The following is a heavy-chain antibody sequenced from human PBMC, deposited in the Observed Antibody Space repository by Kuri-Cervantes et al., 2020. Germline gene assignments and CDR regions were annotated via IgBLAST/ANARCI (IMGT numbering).Heavy chain of an antibody. V-gene: IGHV3-30*12. J-gene: IGHJ4*02. D-gene: IGHD2-2*01. CDR3: ARVLVVVPVAYDY. Sequence: GGSLSLSCAAPGFTFSSYGWHWVRQAPGKGLEWVAVISFDGSIQYYTDSVKGRFTISRDNFKNTLHLQMNSLRAEDTSVYYCARVLVVVPVAYDYWGQGTLVTVSS. CDR2: ISFDGSIQ. CDR1: GFTFSSYG.